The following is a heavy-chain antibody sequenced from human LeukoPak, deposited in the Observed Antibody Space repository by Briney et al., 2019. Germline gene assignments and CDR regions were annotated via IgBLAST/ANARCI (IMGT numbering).Heavy chain of an antibody. J-gene: IGHJ6*03. D-gene: IGHD3-10*01. CDR3: ANADHYYGSGRNYMDV. Sequence: GGSLRLSCAASGFTFSSYAMSWVRLAPGKGLEWVSGASGSGGSTYYADSVKGRFTIARDNSKNTLYLQMNSLRADDTAVYYCANADHYYGSGRNYMDVWGKGTTVTVSS. CDR2: ASGSGGST. V-gene: IGHV3-23*01. CDR1: GFTFSSYA.